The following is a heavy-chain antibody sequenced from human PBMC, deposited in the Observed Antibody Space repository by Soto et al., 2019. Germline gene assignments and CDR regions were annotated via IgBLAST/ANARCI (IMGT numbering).Heavy chain of an antibody. CDR2: ISYDGSNK. J-gene: IGHJ4*02. V-gene: IGHV3-30*18. CDR3: AKVPPQYFDYGSGRPDFDY. CDR1: GFTFSSYG. D-gene: IGHD3-10*01. Sequence: PGGSLRLXCAASGFTFSSYGMHWVRQAPGKGLEWVAVISYDGSNKYYADSVKGRFTISRDNSKNTLYLQMNSLRAEDTAVYYCAKVPPQYFDYGSGRPDFDYWGQGTLVTVSS.